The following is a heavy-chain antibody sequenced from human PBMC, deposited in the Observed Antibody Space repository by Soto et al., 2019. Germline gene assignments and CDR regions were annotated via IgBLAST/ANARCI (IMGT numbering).Heavy chain of an antibody. V-gene: IGHV3-13*01. D-gene: IGHD3-10*01. J-gene: IGHJ5*02. CDR1: GFTFSSYD. CDR2: IGTAGDT. CDR3: ARVSGITNNWFDP. Sequence: EVQLVESGGGLVQPGGSLRLSCAASGFTFSSYDMHWVRQATGKGLEWVSAIGTAGDTYYPGSVKGRFTISRENAKNSLYLQMNSLRAEDTAVYYCARVSGITNNWFDPWGQGTLVTVSS.